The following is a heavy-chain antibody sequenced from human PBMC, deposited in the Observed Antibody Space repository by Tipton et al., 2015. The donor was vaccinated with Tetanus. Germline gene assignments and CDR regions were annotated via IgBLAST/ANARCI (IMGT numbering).Heavy chain of an antibody. CDR2: RYYTGST. CDR1: GASINSGGYY. V-gene: IGHV4-31*03. J-gene: IGHJ3*02. Sequence: TLSLTCTVSGASINSGGYYWTWIRQRPGKGLEWIGCRYYTGSTYYTPYLRSRVTISFDASQNQFSLNLTSVTAADTAVYYCARLYGSTWSDYGAFDIWGRGTLVTVSS. D-gene: IGHD3-16*01. CDR3: ARLYGSTWSDYGAFDI.